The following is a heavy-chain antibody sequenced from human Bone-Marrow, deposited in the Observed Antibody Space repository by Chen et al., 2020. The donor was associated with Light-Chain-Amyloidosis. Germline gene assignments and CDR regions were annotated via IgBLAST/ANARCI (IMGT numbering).Heavy chain of an antibody. CDR2: IKSDADGGTT. V-gene: IGHV3-15*01. Sequence: EVNLVESGGGLVKPGGSLRHSCAASGFTFSGAWMSWVRQAPGKGLEWLGRIKSDADGGTTDYAAPVQGRFSISRDDSKKTLYLQMSSLKIEDTAMYYCTTDGRTDYWGQGTLVTVSS. CDR3: TTDGRTDY. J-gene: IGHJ4*02. CDR1: GFTFSGAW.